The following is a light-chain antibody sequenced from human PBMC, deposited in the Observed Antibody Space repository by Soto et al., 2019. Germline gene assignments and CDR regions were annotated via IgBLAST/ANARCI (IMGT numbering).Light chain of an antibody. V-gene: IGKV3-20*01. CDR3: QQYGSSPYT. CDR2: GAS. Sequence: ETVLTQSPGTLSLSPGKRATLSCRASQSVSSSYLAWYQQKPGQAPRLLIYGASSRATGIPDRFSGSGSGTDFTLTISRLEPEDFAVYYCQQYGSSPYTFGQGTKLEIK. CDR1: QSVSSSY. J-gene: IGKJ2*01.